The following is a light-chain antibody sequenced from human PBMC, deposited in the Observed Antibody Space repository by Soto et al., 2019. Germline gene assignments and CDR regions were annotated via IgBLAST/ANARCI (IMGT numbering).Light chain of an antibody. Sequence: DIQMTQSPSTLPASVGDRVTITCRASQSISSWLAWYQQKPGKAPKLLIYDASSLESGVPSRFSGSGSGTDFTLTISSLQPEDFATYYCQQSYSTPYTFGQGTKVDIK. CDR2: DAS. J-gene: IGKJ2*01. V-gene: IGKV1-5*01. CDR3: QQSYSTPYT. CDR1: QSISSW.